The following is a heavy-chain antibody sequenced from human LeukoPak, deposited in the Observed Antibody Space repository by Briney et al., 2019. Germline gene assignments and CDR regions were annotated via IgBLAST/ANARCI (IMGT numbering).Heavy chain of an antibody. CDR2: ISSSGSTI. D-gene: IGHD2-21*02. Sequence: GGSLRLSCAASGFTFRNYGMHWVRQAPGKGLEWVSYISSSGSTIYYADSVKGRFTISRDNAKNSLYLQMKSLRAEDTDVYYCARDPPHIVVVTAKDAFDIWGQGTMVTVSS. V-gene: IGHV3-48*04. J-gene: IGHJ3*02. CDR1: GFTFRNYG. CDR3: ARDPPHIVVVTAKDAFDI.